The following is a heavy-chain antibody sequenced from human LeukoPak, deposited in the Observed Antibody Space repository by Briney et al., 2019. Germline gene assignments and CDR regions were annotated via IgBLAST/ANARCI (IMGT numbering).Heavy chain of an antibody. CDR1: GSTFSTYS. CDR2: IYPNGGST. V-gene: IGHV3-23*01. D-gene: IGHD6-19*01. CDR3: TKDVVPDSGWDLDY. Sequence: GESLRLSCAASGSTFSTYSMTWVRQGPGKGLEWVSSIYPNGGSTFYADSVKGRFTISRDNSKNTLYLQMSSLRTEDTAIYYCTKDVVPDSGWDLDYWGQGTLVTVSS. J-gene: IGHJ4*02.